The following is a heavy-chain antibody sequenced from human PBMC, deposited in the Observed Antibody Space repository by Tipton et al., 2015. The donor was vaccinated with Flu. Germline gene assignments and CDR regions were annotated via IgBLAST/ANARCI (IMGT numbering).Heavy chain of an antibody. V-gene: IGHV4-61*10. Sequence: TLSLTCSVSGGSIASGHYFWSWIRQPAGKGLEWIGNIYYSGSTFYNPSLKSRVTISLDKSTNQFSLRLSSVTAADTAIYYCAIDDFGSSWYGYWGQGSLVTVSS. CDR2: IYYSGST. D-gene: IGHD6-13*01. CDR3: AIDDFGSSWYGY. J-gene: IGHJ4*02. CDR1: GGSIASGHYF.